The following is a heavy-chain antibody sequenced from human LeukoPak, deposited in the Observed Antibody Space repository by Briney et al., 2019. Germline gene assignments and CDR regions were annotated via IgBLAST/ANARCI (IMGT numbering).Heavy chain of an antibody. Sequence: PPETLSLTCTVSGGSISSSRYYWGWIRQPPRKGLEWIGSIYYSGSTYYNPSLKSRVTISVDTSKNQFSLKLSSVTAADTAVYYCARDLLRGSYYDYWGQGTLVTVSS. J-gene: IGHJ4*02. D-gene: IGHD2/OR15-2a*01. CDR3: ARDLLRGSYYDY. V-gene: IGHV4-39*07. CDR2: IYYSGST. CDR1: GGSISSSRYY.